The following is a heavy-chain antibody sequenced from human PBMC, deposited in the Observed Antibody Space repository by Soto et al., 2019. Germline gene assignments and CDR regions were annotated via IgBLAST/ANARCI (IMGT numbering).Heavy chain of an antibody. D-gene: IGHD2-21*02. CDR1: GDTFTDYY. CDR3: ARGGHVVVVTAALDY. V-gene: IGHV1-46*01. Sequence: QVQLMQSGAEVKKPGASVKVSCKASGDTFTDYYIHWVRQAPGQGLEWMGTVNPSGGHTTYAQHFLGRVTMTRDTSTGTPYMELTSLTSDDTAIYYCARGGHVVVVTAALDYWGQGTLVTVSS. CDR2: VNPSGGHT. J-gene: IGHJ4*02.